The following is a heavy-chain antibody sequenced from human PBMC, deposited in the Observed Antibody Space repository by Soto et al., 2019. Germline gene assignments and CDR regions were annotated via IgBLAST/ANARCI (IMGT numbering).Heavy chain of an antibody. CDR1: GLTFSSYY. Sequence: GGSLRLSCAASGLTFSSYYMSWVRQAQGKGLEWVANVNEDGSEKYYVDSVKGRFAVSRDNAKNSVYLQMTNMDPVDTATYYCARTAGYYRGRHFDYWGQGTLVTVSS. D-gene: IGHD3-10*01. CDR2: VNEDGSEK. V-gene: IGHV3-7*03. J-gene: IGHJ4*02. CDR3: ARTAGYYRGRHFDY.